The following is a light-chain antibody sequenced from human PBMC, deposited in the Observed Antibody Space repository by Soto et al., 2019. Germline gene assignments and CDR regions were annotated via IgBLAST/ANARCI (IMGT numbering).Light chain of an antibody. CDR2: GAS. V-gene: IGKV3-15*01. Sequence: EIVLTPAPGTLSPSPGERAPLSCRASQSVSNNYLAWYQQKPGEAPRLLIYGASNRATGVPARFSGSGSGTEFTLTVSSLQSEDFAVYYCQQYNNWPPYTFGQGTKVDIK. J-gene: IGKJ2*01. CDR1: QSVSNN. CDR3: QQYNNWPPYT.